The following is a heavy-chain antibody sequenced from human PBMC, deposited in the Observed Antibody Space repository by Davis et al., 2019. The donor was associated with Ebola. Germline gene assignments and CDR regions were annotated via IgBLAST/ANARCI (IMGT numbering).Heavy chain of an antibody. D-gene: IGHD3-16*02. CDR3: SALNDYIWGSYRSDY. J-gene: IGHJ4*02. CDR2: IKTKTDGGTT. Sequence: GESLKISCAASGFTFSNAWMCWVRQAPGKGLEWVGRIKTKTDGGTTDYAAPVKGRFTISRDDSKDTLYLQMNSLKTEDTAVYYCSALNDYIWGSYRSDYWGQGTLVTVSS. CDR1: GFTFSNAW. V-gene: IGHV3-15*01.